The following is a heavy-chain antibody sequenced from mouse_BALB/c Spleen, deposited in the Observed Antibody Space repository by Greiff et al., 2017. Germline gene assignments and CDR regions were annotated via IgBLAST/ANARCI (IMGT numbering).Heavy chain of an antibody. J-gene: IGHJ4*01. CDR3: ATGRSDY. CDR2: ISYSGST. Sequence: EVQGVESGPGLVKPSQSLSLTCTVTGYSITSDYAWNWIRQFPGNKLEWMGYISYSGSTSYNPSLKSRISITRDTSKNQFFLQLNSVTTEDTATDYCATGRSDYWGQGTSVTVSS. V-gene: IGHV3-2*02. D-gene: IGHD4-1*01. CDR1: GYSITSDYA.